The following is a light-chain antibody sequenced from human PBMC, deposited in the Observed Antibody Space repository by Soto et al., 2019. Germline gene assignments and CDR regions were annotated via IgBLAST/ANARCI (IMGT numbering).Light chain of an antibody. V-gene: IGKV1-5*03. CDR1: QGISTW. Sequence: DIQMTQSPSTLSASVGDRVTITCRASQGISTWLAWYQQKPGKAPNLLIYKASTLESGVTSRFSGRGSGTEFTLTISRLQPDDFATYYCQQYNSRSDTFGQGTKLEVK. CDR3: QQYNSRSDT. CDR2: KAS. J-gene: IGKJ2*01.